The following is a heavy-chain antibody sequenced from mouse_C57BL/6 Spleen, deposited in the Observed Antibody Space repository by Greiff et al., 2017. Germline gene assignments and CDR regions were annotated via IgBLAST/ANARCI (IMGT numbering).Heavy chain of an antibody. V-gene: IGHV1-53*01. Sequence: VQLQQPGTELVKPGASVKLSCKASGYTFTSYWMPWVKQRPGQGLEWIGNINPGSGGTNYNEKFKSKATLTVDKSSSTAYMQLSSLTSEDSAVYYCARGNFRDLSWAIDYWGQGTTLTVSS. J-gene: IGHJ2*01. CDR1: GYTFTSYW. D-gene: IGHD3-1*01. CDR2: INPGSGGT. CDR3: ARGNFRDLSWAIDY.